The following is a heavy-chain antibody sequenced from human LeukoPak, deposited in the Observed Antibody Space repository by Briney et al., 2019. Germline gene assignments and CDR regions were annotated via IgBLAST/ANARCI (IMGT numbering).Heavy chain of an antibody. V-gene: IGHV3-23*01. CDR1: GFTFSSYA. D-gene: IGHD2-2*01. Sequence: GGSLRLSCAASGFTFSSYAMSWVRQALGKGLEWVSAISGSGGSTYYADSVKGRFTISRDNSKNTLYLQMNSLRAEDTAVYYCAKEYQLSRAYYGMDVWGQGTTVTVSS. J-gene: IGHJ6*02. CDR3: AKEYQLSRAYYGMDV. CDR2: ISGSGGST.